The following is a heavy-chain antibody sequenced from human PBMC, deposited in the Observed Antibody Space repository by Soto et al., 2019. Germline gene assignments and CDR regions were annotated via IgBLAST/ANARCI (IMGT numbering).Heavy chain of an antibody. Sequence: SETLSLTCTVSGGSVSSGSYYWSWIRQPPGKGLEWIGYIYYSGSTNYNPSLKSRVTISVDTSKNQFSLKLSSVTAADTAVYYCARDGVGTYYYYGMDVWGQGTTVTSP. CDR3: ARDGVGTYYYYGMDV. CDR1: GGSVSSGSYY. V-gene: IGHV4-61*01. CDR2: IYYSGST. J-gene: IGHJ6*02. D-gene: IGHD3-16*01.